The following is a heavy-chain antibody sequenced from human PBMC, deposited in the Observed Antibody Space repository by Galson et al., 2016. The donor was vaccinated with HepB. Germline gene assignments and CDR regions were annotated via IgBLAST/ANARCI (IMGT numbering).Heavy chain of an antibody. J-gene: IGHJ4*02. CDR3: AHRLTGVSFDH. CDR1: GFSLSTSEVG. Sequence: PALVKPTQTLTLTCSFSGFSLSTSEVGVGWIRQPPGKALEWLGIIYWDADKRYSPSMKSRLTITEDTSKNQVVLTMTNMEPVDTGTYYCAHRLTGVSFDHWGQGILVTVSS. V-gene: IGHV2-5*02. D-gene: IGHD1-20*01. CDR2: IYWDADK.